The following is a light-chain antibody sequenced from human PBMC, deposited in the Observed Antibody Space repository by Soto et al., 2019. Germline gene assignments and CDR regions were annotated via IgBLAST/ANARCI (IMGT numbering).Light chain of an antibody. CDR3: LQRSNWPLT. V-gene: IGKV3D-20*02. Sequence: AHSPATLSVSPAEGANLXSRASQSVSSSYLAWYQQKPGQAPRLLIYGASSRATGIPDRFSGSGSGTDFTLTISSLEPEDFGVYYCLQRSNWPLTFGGGTKV. CDR2: GAS. J-gene: IGKJ4*01. CDR1: QSVSSSY.